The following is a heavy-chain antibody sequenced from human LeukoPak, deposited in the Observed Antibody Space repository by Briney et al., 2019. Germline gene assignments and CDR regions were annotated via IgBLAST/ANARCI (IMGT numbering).Heavy chain of an antibody. J-gene: IGHJ4*02. CDR3: AKGKTTVTTLDY. CDR1: GFTFSSYA. V-gene: IGHV3-30-3*01. D-gene: IGHD4-17*01. Sequence: GGPLRLSCAASGFTFSSYAMHWVRQAPGKGLEWVAVISYDGSNKYYADSVKGRFTISRDNSKNTLYLQMNSLRAEDTAVYYCAKGKTTVTTLDYWGQGTLVTVSS. CDR2: ISYDGSNK.